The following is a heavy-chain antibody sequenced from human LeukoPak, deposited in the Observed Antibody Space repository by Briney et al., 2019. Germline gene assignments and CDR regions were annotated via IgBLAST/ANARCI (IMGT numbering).Heavy chain of an antibody. V-gene: IGHV3-7*03. CDR1: AFTFSGYW. J-gene: IGHJ4*02. CDR2: TSQDGSEK. Sequence: GGSLRLSCAASAFTFSGYWMTWVRQAPGKGLEWVAITSQDGSEKYHVDSVKGRFTISRDNAKNSLSLEMNSLRAEDTAVYYCARARKAMVYPIVHFDYWGQGTLVTVSS. CDR3: ARARKAMVYPIVHFDY. D-gene: IGHD5-18*01.